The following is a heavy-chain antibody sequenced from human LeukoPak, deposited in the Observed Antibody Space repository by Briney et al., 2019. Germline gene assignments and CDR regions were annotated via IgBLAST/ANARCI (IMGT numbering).Heavy chain of an antibody. D-gene: IGHD4-17*01. CDR1: GGSFSGYY. CDR3: ARGTTVTIVLDY. V-gene: IGHV4-34*01. Sequence: SETLSLTCAVYGGSFSGYYWSWIRQPPGKGLEWIGEINHSGSTNYNPSLKSRVTISVDTSKNQFSLKLSSVTAADTAVYYCARGTTVTIVLDYWGQGTLVTVSS. CDR2: INHSGST. J-gene: IGHJ4*02.